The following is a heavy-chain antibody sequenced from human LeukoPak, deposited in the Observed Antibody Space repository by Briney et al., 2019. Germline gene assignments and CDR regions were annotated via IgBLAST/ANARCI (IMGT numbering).Heavy chain of an antibody. D-gene: IGHD3-16*01. CDR3: GKSLGGITYGPGYY. CDR1: GFTFSSYS. J-gene: IGHJ4*02. V-gene: IGHV3-64*02. Sequence: GGSLRLSCAASGFTFSSYSMHWVRLAPGKGLEYVSIISSNGGTTCYADSVKGRFTISRDNSKNTLYLQMGSLRAEDMAVYYCGKSLGGITYGPGYYGGQGTLVTVSS. CDR2: ISSNGGTT.